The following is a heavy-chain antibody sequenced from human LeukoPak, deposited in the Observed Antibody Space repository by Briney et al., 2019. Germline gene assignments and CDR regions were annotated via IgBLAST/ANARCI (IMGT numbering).Heavy chain of an antibody. D-gene: IGHD6-13*01. CDR1: GYTLTNNW. CDR2: IYPGYSDA. CDR3: VRFALTSSLDH. Sequence: HGESLKISCKISGYTLTNNWIGWVRQVPGKGLGWMGLIYPGYSDAKYSPSFQGQVTLSVAASISTAYLQLTGLRASDTAIYYCVRFALTSSLDHWGQGTLVTVSS. J-gene: IGHJ5*02. V-gene: IGHV5-51*01.